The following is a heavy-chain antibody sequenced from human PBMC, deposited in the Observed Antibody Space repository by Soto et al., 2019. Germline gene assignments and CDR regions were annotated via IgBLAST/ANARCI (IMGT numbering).Heavy chain of an antibody. D-gene: IGHD6-19*01. CDR2: IKCDGSEK. Sequence: GGSLRLSCAASGFTFSSSWMHWVCQAPEKGQEWVADIKCDGSEKYYVDSVKGRLTISRDNAKNSLYLQVNSLRAEDMTVYYCVRGSTTAVAGTSRDYWGQGTLVTVSS. CDR3: VRGSTTAVAGTSRDY. V-gene: IGHV3-7*03. CDR1: GFTFSSSW. J-gene: IGHJ4*02.